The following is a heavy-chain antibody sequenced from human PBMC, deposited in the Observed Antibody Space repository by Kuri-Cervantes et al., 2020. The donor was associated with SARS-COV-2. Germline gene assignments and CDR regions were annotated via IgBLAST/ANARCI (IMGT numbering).Heavy chain of an antibody. V-gene: IGHV4-59*12. CDR3: ARLGGYRSGYNWFDP. J-gene: IGHJ5*02. CDR2: IYFSGST. D-gene: IGHD5-18*01. CDR1: GGSITSDY. Sequence: SETLSLTCTVSGGSITSDYWSWIRQPPGKGLEWIGYIYFSGSTSYNPSLQSRVTMSVDTSKNQFSLNLISVTAADTAVYYCARLGGYRSGYNWFDPWGQGTLVTVSS.